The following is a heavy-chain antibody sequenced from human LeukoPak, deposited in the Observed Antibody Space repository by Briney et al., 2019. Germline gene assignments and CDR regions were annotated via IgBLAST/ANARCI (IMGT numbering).Heavy chain of an antibody. V-gene: IGHV4-59*01. Sequence: PSETLSLTCTVSGGSISSYYWSWIRQPPGKGLEWIGYIYYSGSTNYNPSLKSRVTISVDTSKNQFSLKLSSVTAADTAVYYCARWGYNWNDVPARMDVWGQGTTVTVSS. CDR2: IYYSGST. J-gene: IGHJ6*02. D-gene: IGHD1-20*01. CDR1: GGSISSYY. CDR3: ARWGYNWNDVPARMDV.